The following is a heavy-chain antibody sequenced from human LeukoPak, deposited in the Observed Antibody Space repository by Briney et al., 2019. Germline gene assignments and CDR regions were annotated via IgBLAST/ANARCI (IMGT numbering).Heavy chain of an antibody. D-gene: IGHD6-25*01. CDR1: GLTFSSYA. V-gene: IGHV3-23*01. CDR2: ISGSGGST. Sequence: GGSLRLSCAASGLTFSSYAMSWVRQAPGKGLEGVSAISGSGGSTYYADSVKGRFTISRDNSKNTLYLQMNSLRAEDTAVYYCAKFRLSADYYYYYMDVWGKGTTVTVSS. J-gene: IGHJ6*03. CDR3: AKFRLSADYYYYYMDV.